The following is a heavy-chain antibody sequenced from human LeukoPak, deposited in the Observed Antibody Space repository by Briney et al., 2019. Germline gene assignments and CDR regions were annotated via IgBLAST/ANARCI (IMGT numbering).Heavy chain of an antibody. J-gene: IGHJ4*02. CDR3: ARVNNYDILSSFDH. D-gene: IGHD3-9*01. Sequence: ASVKVSCKASGYTFTRYGISWVRQAPGQGLEWMAWISAYNDNTNYAQKLQGRVTMTTDTSTSTAYMEVRSLRSDDTAVYYCARVNNYDILSSFDHWGQGTLVTVSS. CDR1: GYTFTRYG. V-gene: IGHV1-18*01. CDR2: ISAYNDNT.